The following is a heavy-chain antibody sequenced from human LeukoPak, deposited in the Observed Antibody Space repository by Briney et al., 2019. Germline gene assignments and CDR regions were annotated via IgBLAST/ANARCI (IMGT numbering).Heavy chain of an antibody. J-gene: IGHJ4*02. CDR2: IYYSGST. Sequence: SETLSLTCTVPGGSISSTSYYWGWIRQPPGKGLEWIGSIYYSGSTYYNPSLKSRVTISVDTSKNQFSLKLSSVTAADTAVYYCARHRMDYDSCGFDYWGQGTLVTISS. CDR3: ARHRMDYDSCGFDY. D-gene: IGHD3-22*01. CDR1: GGSISSTSYY. V-gene: IGHV4-39*01.